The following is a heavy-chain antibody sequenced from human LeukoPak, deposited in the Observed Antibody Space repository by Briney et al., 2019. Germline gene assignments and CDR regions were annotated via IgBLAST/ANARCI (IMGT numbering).Heavy chain of an antibody. CDR1: GFKFSDHY. CDR2: SRNKASSYTT. V-gene: IGHV3-72*01. Sequence: GGSLRLSCAASGFKFSDHYIDWVRQAPGKGLEWVGRSRNKASSYTTEYAASVEGRFTISRDVSESSLYLQMNSLRTEDTAVYYCGAKTWFGELFVDYWGQGTLVTVSS. J-gene: IGHJ4*02. D-gene: IGHD3-10*01. CDR3: GAKTWFGELFVDY.